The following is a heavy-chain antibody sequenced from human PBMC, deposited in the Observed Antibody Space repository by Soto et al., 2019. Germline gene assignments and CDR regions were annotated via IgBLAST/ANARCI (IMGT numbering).Heavy chain of an antibody. CDR1: GYTFTSYG. CDR3: ARGPNSSHSLAVPAAPDAFDI. D-gene: IGHD2-2*01. Sequence: ASVKVSCKASGYTFTSYGISWVRQAPGQGLEWMGWISAYNGNTNYAQKLQGRVTMTTDTSTSTAYMELRSLRSDDTAAYYCARGPNSSHSLAVPAAPDAFDIWGQGTMVTVSS. J-gene: IGHJ3*02. V-gene: IGHV1-18*01. CDR2: ISAYNGNT.